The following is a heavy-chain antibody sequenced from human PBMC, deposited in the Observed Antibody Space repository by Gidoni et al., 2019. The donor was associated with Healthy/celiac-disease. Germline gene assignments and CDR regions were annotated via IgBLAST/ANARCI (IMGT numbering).Heavy chain of an antibody. CDR1: GYSISSGYY. CDR2: IYHSGST. CDR3: ASLTTVNLPEDYFDY. Sequence: QVQLQESGPGLVKPSETLSLTCTVSGYSISSGYYWGWIRQPPGKGLEWIGSIYHSGSTYYNPSLKRRVTISVDTSKNQFSLKLSSVTAADTAVYYCASLTTVNLPEDYFDYWGQGTLVTVSS. J-gene: IGHJ4*02. D-gene: IGHD4-4*01. V-gene: IGHV4-38-2*02.